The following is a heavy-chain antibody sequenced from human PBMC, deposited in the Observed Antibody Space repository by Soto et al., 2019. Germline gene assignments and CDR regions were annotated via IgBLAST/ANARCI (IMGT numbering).Heavy chain of an antibody. Sequence: EEQLVESGGGLVQPGGSLRLSCAASGFSFSTHYMNWVRQTPGKGLEWVSSINRDSTVIKYADSVKGRFTISRDNARNSLSLQMNSLIAEDTAGYYGLNGDDYVGPGTLVTVSS. V-gene: IGHV3-48*01. CDR2: INRDSTVI. CDR1: GFSFSTHY. J-gene: IGHJ4*02. CDR3: LNGDDY.